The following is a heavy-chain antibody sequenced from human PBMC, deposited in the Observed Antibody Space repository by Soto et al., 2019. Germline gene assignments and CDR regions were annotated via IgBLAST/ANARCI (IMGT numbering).Heavy chain of an antibody. CDR3: AKLTRNYLMRAPEDY. CDR2: ISGSGGST. D-gene: IGHD1-7*01. J-gene: IGHJ4*02. CDR1: GFTFSSYA. V-gene: IGHV3-23*01. Sequence: AGGSLRLSCAASGFTFSSYAMSWVRQAPGKGLEWVSAISGSGGSTYYADSVKGRFTISRDNSKNTLYLQMNSLRAEDTAVYYCAKLTRNYLMRAPEDYWGQGTLVTVSS.